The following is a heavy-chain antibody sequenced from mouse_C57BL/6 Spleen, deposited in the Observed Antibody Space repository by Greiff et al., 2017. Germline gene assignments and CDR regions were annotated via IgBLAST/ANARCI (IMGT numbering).Heavy chain of an antibody. CDR1: GYSFTGYY. D-gene: IGHD3-3*01. Sequence: VQLQQSGPELVKPGASVKISCKASGYSFTGYYMNWVKQSPEKSLEWIGEINPSTGGTTYNQKFKAKATLTVDKSSSTAYMQLKSLTSEDSAVYYCAREEGPEGCWGQGTTLTVSS. CDR2: INPSTGGT. CDR3: AREEGPEGC. J-gene: IGHJ2*01. V-gene: IGHV1-42*01.